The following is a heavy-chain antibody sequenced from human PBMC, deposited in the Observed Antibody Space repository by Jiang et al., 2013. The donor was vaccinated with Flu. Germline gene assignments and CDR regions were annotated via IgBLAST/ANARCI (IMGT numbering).Heavy chain of an antibody. CDR3: ASPPGVVASGGDF. CDR2: ISYDGSNK. D-gene: IGHD2-21*01. V-gene: IGHV3-30-3*01. J-gene: IGHJ3*01. CDR1: GFTFSSYA. Sequence: RSLRLSCAASGFTFSSYAMHWVRQAPGKGLEWVAVISYDGSNKYYADSVKGRFTISRDNSKNTLYLQMNSLRAEDTAVYYCASPPGVVASGGDFWGQGTMVTVSS.